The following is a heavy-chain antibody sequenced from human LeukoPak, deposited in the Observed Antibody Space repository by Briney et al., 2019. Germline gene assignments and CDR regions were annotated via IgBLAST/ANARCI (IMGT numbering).Heavy chain of an antibody. CDR2: IYYTGST. CDR3: ARELRAGPRDAFDI. D-gene: IGHD2-21*01. V-gene: IGHV4-31*03. J-gene: IGHJ3*02. CDR1: GGSFTSGGYY. Sequence: NPSETLSLTCTVSGGSFTSGGYYWSWIRQPPGKGLEWMGYIYYTGSTHYNPSLKSRISMSVDTSKRQFSLNLMSVTGADTAIYYCARELRAGPRDAFDIWGQGTMVTVSS.